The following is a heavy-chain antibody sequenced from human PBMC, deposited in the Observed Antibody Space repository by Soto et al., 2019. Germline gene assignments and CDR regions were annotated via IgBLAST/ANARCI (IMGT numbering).Heavy chain of an antibody. V-gene: IGHV1-18*01. CDR3: ATRSPAFDY. CDR1: GYTFTSFG. Sequence: ASVKVSCKTSGYTFTSFGISWVRQAPGQGLEWMGWITTDKGKTNYAQKFQCRVTMTTDTSTSTAYMELRSLRSDDTAVYYCATRSPAFDYWGQGTLVTVSS. J-gene: IGHJ4*02. CDR2: ITTDKGKT.